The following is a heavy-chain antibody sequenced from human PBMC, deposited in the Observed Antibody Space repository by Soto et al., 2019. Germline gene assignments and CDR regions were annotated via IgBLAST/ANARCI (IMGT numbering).Heavy chain of an antibody. V-gene: IGHV3-48*01. Sequence: EVQLVESGGGLVQPGGSLRLSGVASGFTLSNYGMNWFRQAPGKGLEWVSHISSSSSTIYYAESVKGRFTISRDNAKNSLYLQMNSLRGEDTAVYYCASSFITTVGTTGWGQGTLVTVSS. CDR1: GFTLSNYG. J-gene: IGHJ4*02. CDR3: ASSFITTVGTTG. CDR2: ISSSSSTI. D-gene: IGHD1-1*01.